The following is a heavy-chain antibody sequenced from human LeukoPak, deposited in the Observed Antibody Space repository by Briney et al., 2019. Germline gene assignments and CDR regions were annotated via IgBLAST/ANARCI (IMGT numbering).Heavy chain of an antibody. CDR2: ISGSGGST. Sequence: GGSLRLSCAASGFTFSSYAMSWVRQAPGKGLEWVSAISGSGGSTYYADSVKGRFTISRDNSKNTLYLQMNSLRAEDTAVYYCARAPGEQWQFDYWGQGTLVTVSS. J-gene: IGHJ4*02. CDR1: GFTFSSYA. D-gene: IGHD6-19*01. V-gene: IGHV3-23*01. CDR3: ARAPGEQWQFDY.